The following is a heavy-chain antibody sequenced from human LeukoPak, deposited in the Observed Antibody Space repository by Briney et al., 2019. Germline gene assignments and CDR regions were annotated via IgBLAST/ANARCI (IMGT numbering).Heavy chain of an antibody. CDR1: GFTFSSYG. J-gene: IGHJ4*02. CDR3: AKVRGMTTFYLIDY. V-gene: IGHV3-30*18. D-gene: IGHD3-16*01. Sequence: GGSLRLSYAATGFTFSSYGMPWVREAPGKGLEWVAVISYDGSNKYYADSVKGRFTISRDNSKNTLYLQMNSLRAEDTAVYYCAKVRGMTTFYLIDYWGQGTLVTVSS. CDR2: ISYDGSNK.